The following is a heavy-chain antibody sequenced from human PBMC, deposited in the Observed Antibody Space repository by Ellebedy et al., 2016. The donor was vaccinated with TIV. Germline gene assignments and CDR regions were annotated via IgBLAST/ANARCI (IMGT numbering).Heavy chain of an antibody. CDR2: IYTDDTT. CDR3: ARASFFDVDLSGWYFDL. Sequence: GGSLRLSCAASEFTVSYNYMNWVRQAPGKGPEWVSGIYTDDTTYYADSVRGRFTIFRDNSKNTPYLQLKSLRTEDTAVYYCARASFFDVDLSGWYFDLWGRGTLVTVSS. D-gene: IGHD3-16*02. V-gene: IGHV3-66*01. J-gene: IGHJ2*01. CDR1: EFTVSYNY.